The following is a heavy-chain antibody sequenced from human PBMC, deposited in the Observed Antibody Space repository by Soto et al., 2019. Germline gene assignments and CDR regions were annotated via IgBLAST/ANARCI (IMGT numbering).Heavy chain of an antibody. Sequence: ASVKVSCKASGYTFTGYYMHWVRQAPGQGLEWMGWINPNSGGTNYAQKFQGWVTMTRDTSISTAYMERSRLRSDDTAVYYCAREAYDILTGSGLDYYYYGMDVWGQGTTVTVSS. CDR1: GYTFTGYY. CDR2: INPNSGGT. CDR3: AREAYDILTGSGLDYYYYGMDV. V-gene: IGHV1-2*04. J-gene: IGHJ6*02. D-gene: IGHD3-9*01.